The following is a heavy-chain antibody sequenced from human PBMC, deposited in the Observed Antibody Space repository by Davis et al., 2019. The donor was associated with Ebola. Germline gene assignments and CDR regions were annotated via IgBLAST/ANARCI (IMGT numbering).Heavy chain of an antibody. CDR2: INSYADAT. Sequence: GESLKISCAASGFTFSAYAMAWVRQSPGMRLEWVSAINSYADATFYADSVKGRFTISRDNSKSVLYLQMHSLRAEDTAVYYCAQLRFCSSTTCSGIEYWGQGALVTVSS. CDR3: AQLRFCSSTTCSGIEY. CDR1: GFTFSAYA. V-gene: IGHV3-23*01. J-gene: IGHJ4*02. D-gene: IGHD2-2*01.